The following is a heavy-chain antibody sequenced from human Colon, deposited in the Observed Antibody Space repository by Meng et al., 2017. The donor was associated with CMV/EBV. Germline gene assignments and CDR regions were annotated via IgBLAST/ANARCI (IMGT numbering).Heavy chain of an antibody. CDR2: IRHSGSTSY. CDR3: AGGSYQAWELLHY. J-gene: IGHJ4*02. CDR1: GGSVSEYY. Sequence: QGQLQQGGAGLLKPSGTLSPTCAVYGGSVSEYYWSWIRHPPGRGLEWIGEIRHSGSTSYSYNSSLKSRVTISIDTSKNQFSLELTSVTAADTAVYYCAGGSYQAWELLHYWGQGTLVTVSS. V-gene: IGHV4-34*01. D-gene: IGHD1-26*01.